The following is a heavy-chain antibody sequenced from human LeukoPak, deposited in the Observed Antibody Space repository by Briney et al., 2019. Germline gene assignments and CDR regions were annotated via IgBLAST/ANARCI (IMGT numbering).Heavy chain of an antibody. CDR1: GGPISSYH. D-gene: IGHD3-10*01. CDR3: ATYYYGSGSYPY. Sequence: SETLSLTCTVSGGPISSYHWSWIRQPPGKGLEWIGYIYYSGSTNYNPSLKSRVTISVDTSKNQFSLKLSSVTAADTAVYYCATYYYGSGSYPYWGQGTLVTVSS. V-gene: IGHV4-59*01. J-gene: IGHJ4*02. CDR2: IYYSGST.